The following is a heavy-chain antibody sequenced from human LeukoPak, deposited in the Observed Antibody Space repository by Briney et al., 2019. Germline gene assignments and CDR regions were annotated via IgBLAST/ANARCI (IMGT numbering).Heavy chain of an antibody. CDR1: GYTFTGYY. D-gene: IGHD6-19*01. CDR2: INPNSGGT. Sequence: GASVTVSCKASGYTFTGYYMHWVRQAPGQGLEWMGWINPNSGGTNYAQKFQGRVTMTRDTSISTAYMELSRLRSDDTAVYYCARGSGWYILPHLLFDYWGQGTLVTVSS. V-gene: IGHV1-2*02. CDR3: ARGSGWYILPHLLFDY. J-gene: IGHJ4*02.